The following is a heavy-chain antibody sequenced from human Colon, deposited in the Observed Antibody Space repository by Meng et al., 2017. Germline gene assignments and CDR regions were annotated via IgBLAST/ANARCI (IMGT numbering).Heavy chain of an antibody. V-gene: IGHV4-4*02. CDR1: GGSITTNSY. CDR3: ARHGGYYQDY. J-gene: IGHJ4*02. CDR2: IDHRGDP. Sequence: QVQLLESGPGLVKPSGTLSFTCAVSGGSITTNSYWSWVRQSPEKGLEWIGQIDHRGDPYYNPSLKSRVTMSVDRSKSQVSLQLTSVTAADTAVYYCARHGGYYQDYWGQGTLVTVSS. D-gene: IGHD4-23*01.